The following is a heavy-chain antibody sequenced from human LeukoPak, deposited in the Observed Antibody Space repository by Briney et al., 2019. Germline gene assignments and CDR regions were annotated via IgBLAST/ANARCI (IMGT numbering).Heavy chain of an antibody. D-gene: IGHD6-6*01. CDR2: IYYSGST. CDR1: GGSISSYY. CDR3: ARETAEQLVDY. V-gene: IGHV4-59*01. J-gene: IGHJ4*02. Sequence: PSETLSLTCTVSGGSISSYYWSWIRQPPGKGLEWIGYIYYSGSTNYNPSLKSRVTISVDTSKNQFSLKLSSVTAADTAVYYCARETAEQLVDYWGQGTLVTVSS.